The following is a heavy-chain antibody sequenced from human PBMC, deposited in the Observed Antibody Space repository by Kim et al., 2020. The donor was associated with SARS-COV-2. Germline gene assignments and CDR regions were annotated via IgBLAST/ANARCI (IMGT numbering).Heavy chain of an antibody. CDR1: GGSISSYY. CDR3: AREKASSGYPLFDY. V-gene: IGHV4-59*01. J-gene: IGHJ4*02. Sequence: SETLSLTCTVSGGSISSYYWSWIRQPPGKGLEWIGYIYYSGSTNYNPSLKSRVTISVDTSKNQFSLKLSSVTAADTAVYYCAREKASSGYPLFDYWGQGTLVTVSS. D-gene: IGHD3-22*01. CDR2: IYYSGST.